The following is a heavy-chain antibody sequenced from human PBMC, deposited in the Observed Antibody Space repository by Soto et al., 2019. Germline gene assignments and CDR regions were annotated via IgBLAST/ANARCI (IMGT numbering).Heavy chain of an antibody. CDR2: LDYEEGER. CDR3: AAGVTTFDY. V-gene: IGHV1-24*01. J-gene: IGHJ4*02. D-gene: IGHD4-17*01. CDR1: GNTLSGLP. Sequence: ASVKVSCKVSGNTLSGLPMHWVRQAPGKGLEWMGSLDYEEGERNFAHRFQGRVTVTEDTSTDTAYMDLSSLKSDDTAVYYCAAGVTTFDYWGRGTLVTVSS.